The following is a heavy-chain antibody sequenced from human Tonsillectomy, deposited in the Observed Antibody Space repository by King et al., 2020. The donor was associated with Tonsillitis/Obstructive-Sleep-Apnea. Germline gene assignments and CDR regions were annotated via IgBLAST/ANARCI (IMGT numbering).Heavy chain of an antibody. CDR1: GCTFMSYS. Sequence: VQLVESGGGLVKPGGSLRLSCSASGCTFMSYSMNWVRQAPGNGLEWFSFLSSSMRYIYYADSVKGPFTLSRENAMNSLYLQMNSLRAEDTAVYYCARDTGDFWSLGHYYYYMDVWGKGTTVTVSS. CDR2: LSSSMRYI. D-gene: IGHD3-3*01. CDR3: ARDTGDFWSLGHYYYYMDV. J-gene: IGHJ6*03. V-gene: IGHV3-21*01.